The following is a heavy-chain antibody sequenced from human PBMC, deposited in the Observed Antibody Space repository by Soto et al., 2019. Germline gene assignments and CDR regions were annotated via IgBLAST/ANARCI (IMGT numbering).Heavy chain of an antibody. D-gene: IGHD6-13*01. J-gene: IGHJ5*02. Sequence: QVQLVQSGAEVKKPGASVKVSCKASGHTFTNLAINWVRQATGQGLEWMGWMNPNSDTGYAQKFQGRITITRDTSTSTVYMELSSLRSDDTAVYYCARYQIAAAFTSWGQGTPVTVSS. V-gene: IGHV1-8*01. CDR1: GHTFTNLA. CDR3: ARYQIAAAFTS. CDR2: MNPNSDT.